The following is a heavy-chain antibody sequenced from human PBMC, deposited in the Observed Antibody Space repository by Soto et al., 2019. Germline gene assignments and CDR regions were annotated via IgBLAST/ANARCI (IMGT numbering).Heavy chain of an antibody. J-gene: IGHJ4*01. Sequence: PSETLSLTCAVSGDPISSHDWWSWVRQPPKKGLEWIAEIHHGGGTNYNPSLMSRATISVDNSKNQFSLNLNSVTAADTAVYYCVRNRYYRLAHWGHGTPVTVSS. D-gene: IGHD3-10*01. CDR3: VRNRYYRLAH. V-gene: IGHV4-4*02. CDR2: IHHGGGT. CDR1: GDPISSHDW.